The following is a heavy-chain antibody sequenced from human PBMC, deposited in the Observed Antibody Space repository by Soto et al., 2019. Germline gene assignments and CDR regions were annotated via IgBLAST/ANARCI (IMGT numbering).Heavy chain of an antibody. CDR2: ISAYNGNT. CDR3: ARDDTYYDFWSGYSRAVPRYYYYGMDV. D-gene: IGHD3-3*01. CDR1: GYTFTSYG. Sequence: AASVKVSCKASGYTFTSYGISWVRQAPGQGLEWMGWISAYNGNTNYAQKLQGRVTMTTDTSTSTAYMELRSLRSDDTAVYYCARDDTYYDFWSGYSRAVPRYYYYGMDVWGQGTTVTVSS. V-gene: IGHV1-18*04. J-gene: IGHJ6*02.